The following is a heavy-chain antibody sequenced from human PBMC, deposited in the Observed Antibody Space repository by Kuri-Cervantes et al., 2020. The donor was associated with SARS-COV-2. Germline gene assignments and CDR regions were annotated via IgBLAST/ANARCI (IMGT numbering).Heavy chain of an antibody. J-gene: IGHJ4*02. CDR2: FDREDGKR. Sequence: ASVKVSCKVSGYTLPELSMHWVRQAPGKGLEWMGGFDREDGKRVYAQKLQGRVTMTEDTSTHTAYMELSSLRSEDTAVYYCARLSGLSTVTTSRPYWGQGTLVTVSS. CDR1: GYTLPELS. CDR3: ARLSGLSTVTTSRPY. V-gene: IGHV1-24*01. D-gene: IGHD4-17*01.